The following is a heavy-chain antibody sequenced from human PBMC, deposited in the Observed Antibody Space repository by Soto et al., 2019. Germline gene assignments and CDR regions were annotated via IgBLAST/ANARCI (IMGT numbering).Heavy chain of an antibody. CDR2: ISGSGGST. V-gene: IGHV3-23*01. CDR3: AKRYGDYWNYYFDY. D-gene: IGHD4-17*01. CDR1: GFTFSSYA. Sequence: SGGSLRLSCAASGFTFSSYAMSWVRQAPGKGLEWVSAISGSGGSTYYADSVKGRFTISRGNSKNTLYLQMNSLRAEDTAVYYCAKRYGDYWNYYFDYWGQGTLVTVSS. J-gene: IGHJ4*02.